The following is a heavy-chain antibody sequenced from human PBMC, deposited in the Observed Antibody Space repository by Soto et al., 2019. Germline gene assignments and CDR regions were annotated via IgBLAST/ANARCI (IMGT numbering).Heavy chain of an antibody. CDR3: ARELYSSGSHDY. J-gene: IGHJ4*02. Sequence: APGEACSKECRVSINCSSLQWVRQAPGQRLEWMGWINAGNGNTKYSQKFQGRVTITRDTSASTAYMELSSLRSEDTAVYYCARELYSSGSHDYWGQGTLVTVSS. CDR2: INAGNGNT. V-gene: IGHV1-3*01. D-gene: IGHD6-19*01. CDR1: RVSINCSS.